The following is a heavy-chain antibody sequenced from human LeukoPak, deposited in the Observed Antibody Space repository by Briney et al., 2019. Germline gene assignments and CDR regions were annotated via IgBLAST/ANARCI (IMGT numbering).Heavy chain of an antibody. D-gene: IGHD6-6*01. CDR2: FVPEDGET. CDR3: ARSTEYSSSLGNY. J-gene: IGHJ4*02. CDR1: GDTLTELS. V-gene: IGHV1-24*01. Sequence: ASVKVSCKLSGDTLTELSMHWVRQSPGKGLEWMGGFVPEDGETIYAQKFQGRVTMTEDTATDTAYMELSSLRSDDTAVYYCARSTEYSSSLGNYWGQGTLVTVSS.